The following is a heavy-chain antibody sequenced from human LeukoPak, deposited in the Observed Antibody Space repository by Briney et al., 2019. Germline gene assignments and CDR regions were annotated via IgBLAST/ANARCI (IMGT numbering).Heavy chain of an antibody. Sequence: ASVKVSCKASGYTFTSYDINWVRQATGQGLEWMGGIIPILGTANYAQKFQGRVTITADESTSTAYMELSSLRSEDTAVYYCAKGPVNYNWFDPWGQGTLVTVSS. V-gene: IGHV1-69*13. J-gene: IGHJ5*02. D-gene: IGHD1-7*01. CDR1: GYTFTSYD. CDR3: AKGPVNYNWFDP. CDR2: IIPILGTA.